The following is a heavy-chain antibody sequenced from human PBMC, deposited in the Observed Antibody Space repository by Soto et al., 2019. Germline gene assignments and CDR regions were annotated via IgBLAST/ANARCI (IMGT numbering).Heavy chain of an antibody. D-gene: IGHD3-10*01. CDR2: ISSSSSYI. Sequence: PGGPLRLSCAASGFTFSSYAMSWVRQAPGKGLEWVSSISSSSSYIYYADSVKGRFTISRDNDKKTLFMQLNRLSAEDTATYYCTKVLSKDYYYPFDFWGQGTKVTVSS. CDR1: GFTFSSYA. J-gene: IGHJ4*02. V-gene: IGHV3-21*04. CDR3: TKVLSKDYYYPFDF.